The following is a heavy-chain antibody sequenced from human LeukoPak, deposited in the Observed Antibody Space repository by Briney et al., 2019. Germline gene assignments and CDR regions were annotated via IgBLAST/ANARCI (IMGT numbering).Heavy chain of an antibody. CDR3: TSSAAGTDVGGSFDY. J-gene: IGHJ4*02. V-gene: IGHV3-30*02. CDR1: GFTFSSYG. CDR2: ITFDGSNR. Sequence: GGSLRLSCAASGFTFSSYGMHWVRQAPGKGLEWVAFITFDGSNRKYADSMRGRFTISRDKSENTVSLQMNSLRSEDTAVYYCTSSAAGTDVGGSFDYWGQGALVTVSS. D-gene: IGHD6-13*01.